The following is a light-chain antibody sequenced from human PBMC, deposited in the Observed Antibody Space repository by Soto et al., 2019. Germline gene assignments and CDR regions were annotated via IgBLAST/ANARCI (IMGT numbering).Light chain of an antibody. J-gene: IGLJ1*01. Sequence: SVLTQPRSVSAARGQKVTISSYGSSSNIGGNSVSWYQQLPGTAPKLLIYDDNKRPSGIPDRFSGSKSGTSATLGITGFQTGDEADYYCGSWDSSLSAYVFGTGTKVTVL. CDR3: GSWDSSLSAYV. CDR1: SSNIGGNS. V-gene: IGLV1-51*01. CDR2: DDN.